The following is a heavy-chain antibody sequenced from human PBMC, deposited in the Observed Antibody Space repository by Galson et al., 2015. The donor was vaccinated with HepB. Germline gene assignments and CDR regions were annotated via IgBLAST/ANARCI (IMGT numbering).Heavy chain of an antibody. V-gene: IGHV1-18*04. D-gene: IGHD4/OR15-4a*01. Sequence: SVKVSCKASGYTFTSNGISWVRQTPRQGLEWLGRISAYGGNTKYAQKYQGRITLTRDTSTSTAYVELRSLSSDDTAVYYCARDRDYRFDYWGQGTLVTVSS. CDR2: ISAYGGNT. CDR1: GYTFTSNG. J-gene: IGHJ4*02. CDR3: ARDRDYRFDY.